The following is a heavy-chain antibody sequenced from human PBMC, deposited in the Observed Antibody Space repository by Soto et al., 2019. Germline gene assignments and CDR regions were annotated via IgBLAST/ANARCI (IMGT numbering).Heavy chain of an antibody. J-gene: IGHJ4*02. CDR1: GFTFSSYE. V-gene: IGHV3-48*03. D-gene: IGHD6-13*01. Sequence: EVQLVESGGGLVQSGGSLRLSCAASGFTFSSYEMNWVRQAPGKGLEWVSYISSSGNTIYYADSVKGRFTISRDNAKNSLYLQTNSLRAEDTAVYFCARVAASAAVYFDYWGQGTLVTVSS. CDR2: ISSSGNTI. CDR3: ARVAASAAVYFDY.